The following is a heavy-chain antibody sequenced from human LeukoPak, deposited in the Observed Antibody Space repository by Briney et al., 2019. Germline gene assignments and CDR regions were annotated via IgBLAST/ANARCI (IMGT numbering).Heavy chain of an antibody. D-gene: IGHD2-21*02. V-gene: IGHV4-39*01. CDR1: GGSISSTSYY. CDR3: ARRLKVTEHFDY. CDR2: IYYTGST. J-gene: IGHJ4*02. Sequence: SETLSLTCTVSGGSISSTSYYWGRIRQPPGKGLEWIGSIYYTGSTYYNPSLNTRVTMSVDTSKNQFSLKLSSVTAADTAVYYCARRLKVTEHFDYWGQGTLVTVSS.